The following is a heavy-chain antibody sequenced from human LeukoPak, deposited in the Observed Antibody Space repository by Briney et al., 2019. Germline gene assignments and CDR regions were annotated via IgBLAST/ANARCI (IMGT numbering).Heavy chain of an antibody. J-gene: IGHJ4*02. D-gene: IGHD2-2*01. CDR3: AKDRGGCSSSSCYVSDF. CDR2: ISGSGGST. CDR1: GFTSSTYA. V-gene: IGHV3-23*01. Sequence: GGSLRLSCAASGFTSSTYAMTWVRQAPGEGLEWVSAISGSGGSTYYADSVKGRFTISRDNSKNTLYLQMNSLRGEDTAVYYCAKDRGGCSSSSCYVSDFWGQGTLVTVSS.